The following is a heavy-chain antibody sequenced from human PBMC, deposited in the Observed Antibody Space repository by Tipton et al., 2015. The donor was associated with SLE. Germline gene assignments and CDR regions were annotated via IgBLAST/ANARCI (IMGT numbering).Heavy chain of an antibody. CDR3: ARAGGQYSTPYYYYYMDV. Sequence: TLSLTCAVYGGSFSGYYWSWIRQPPGKGLEWIGEINHSGSTNYNPSLKSRVTISVDTSKNQFSLKLSSVTAADTAVYYCARAGGQYSTPYYYYYMDVWGKGTTVTVSS. J-gene: IGHJ6*03. CDR2: INHSGST. D-gene: IGHD6-6*01. V-gene: IGHV4-34*01. CDR1: GGSFSGYY.